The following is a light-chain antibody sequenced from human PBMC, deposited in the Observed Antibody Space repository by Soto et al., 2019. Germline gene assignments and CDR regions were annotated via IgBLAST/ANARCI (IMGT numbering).Light chain of an antibody. CDR1: QSVSTS. J-gene: IGKJ1*01. CDR2: DAS. V-gene: IGKV3-11*01. CDR3: QHRRNWPPWT. Sequence: EIVLTQSPATLSLSPGERATLSCRASQSVSTSLAWYKQKPGQAPRLLIFDASNRATGIPARFSGSGSGTDFTLTISSLKPYGCTVYYCQHRRNWPPWTFGEGTKVVTK.